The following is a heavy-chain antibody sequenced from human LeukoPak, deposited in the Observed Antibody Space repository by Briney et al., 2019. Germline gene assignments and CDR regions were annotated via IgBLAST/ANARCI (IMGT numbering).Heavy chain of an antibody. Sequence: GGSLRLSCAASGFTFSSYGMHWVRQAPGKGLEWVAVIWYDGSNKYYADSVKGRFTISRDNSKNTLYLQKNSLRAEDTTVYYCARDPDSGSYGVLDYWGQGTLVTVSS. J-gene: IGHJ4*02. CDR3: ARDPDSGSYGVLDY. CDR2: IWYDGSNK. CDR1: GFTFSSYG. D-gene: IGHD1-26*01. V-gene: IGHV3-33*01.